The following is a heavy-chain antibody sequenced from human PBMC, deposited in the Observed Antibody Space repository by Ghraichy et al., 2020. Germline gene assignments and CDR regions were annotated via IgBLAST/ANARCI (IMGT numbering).Heavy chain of an antibody. Sequence: SGPTLVKPTQTLTLTCTFSGFSLSTSGVGVGWIRQPPGKALEWLALIYWDDDKRYSPSLKSRLTITKDTSKNQVVLTMTNMDPVDTATYYCAHRQEAVAGTVYYYYGMDVWGQGTTVTVSS. CDR3: AHRQEAVAGTVYYYYGMDV. CDR2: IYWDDDK. V-gene: IGHV2-5*02. J-gene: IGHJ6*02. D-gene: IGHD6-19*01. CDR1: GFSLSTSGVG.